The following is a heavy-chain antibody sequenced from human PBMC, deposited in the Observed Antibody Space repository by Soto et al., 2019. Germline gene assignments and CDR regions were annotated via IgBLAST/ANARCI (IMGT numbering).Heavy chain of an antibody. V-gene: IGHV5-10-1*01. Sequence: EVHLVQSGAEVKKPGESLRISCKGSGYSFTSYWISWVRQMPGKGLEWMGRIDPSDSYTDYSPSFQGHVTISADKSIRTAYLQWSSLKASDTAMYYCARLGMGYSAYGEERTLDYWGQGTLVTVSS. CDR1: GYSFTSYW. CDR2: IDPSDSYT. J-gene: IGHJ4*02. CDR3: ARLGMGYSAYGEERTLDY. D-gene: IGHD5-12*01.